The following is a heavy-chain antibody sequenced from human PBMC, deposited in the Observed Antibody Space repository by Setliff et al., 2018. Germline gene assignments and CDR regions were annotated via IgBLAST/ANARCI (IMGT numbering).Heavy chain of an antibody. Sequence: SVKVSCKASGGTFSSYAISWVRQAPGQGLEWMGGIIPIFSTANYAQKFQGRVTITTDESTSTAYMELSSLRSEDTAVYYCATGYSSGWSGFDAFDIWGQGTMVTVSS. CDR3: ATGYSSGWSGFDAFDI. V-gene: IGHV1-69*05. J-gene: IGHJ3*02. CDR2: IIPIFSTA. D-gene: IGHD6-19*01. CDR1: GGTFSSYA.